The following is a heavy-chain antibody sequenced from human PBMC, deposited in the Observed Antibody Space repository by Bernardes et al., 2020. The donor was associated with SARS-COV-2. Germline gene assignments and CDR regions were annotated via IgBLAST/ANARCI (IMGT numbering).Heavy chain of an antibody. CDR1: GGTFSSYA. J-gene: IGHJ6*02. CDR3: ARDPRYSSSWYAQTNPNYYYGMDV. Sequence: SVKVSCKASGGTFSSYAISWVRQAPGQGLEWMGRIIPILGIANYAQKFQGRVTITADKSTSTAYMELSSLRSEDTAVYYCARDPRYSSSWYAQTNPNYYYGMDVWGQGTTVTVSS. V-gene: IGHV1-69*04. CDR2: IIPILGIA. D-gene: IGHD6-13*01.